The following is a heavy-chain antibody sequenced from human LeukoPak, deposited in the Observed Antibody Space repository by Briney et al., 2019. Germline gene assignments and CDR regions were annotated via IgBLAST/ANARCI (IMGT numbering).Heavy chain of an antibody. Sequence: GGSLRLSCAASGFIFSKHYMSWIRQAPGKGLEWVSYISGSGSTTYYADSVKVRFTISRDNAKNSLYLQMNSLRAEDTAIYYCARGPSDYYDSSGIRDAFDIWGRGTMVTVSS. J-gene: IGHJ3*02. CDR2: ISGSGSTT. V-gene: IGHV3-11*04. D-gene: IGHD3-22*01. CDR1: GFIFSKHY. CDR3: ARGPSDYYDSSGIRDAFDI.